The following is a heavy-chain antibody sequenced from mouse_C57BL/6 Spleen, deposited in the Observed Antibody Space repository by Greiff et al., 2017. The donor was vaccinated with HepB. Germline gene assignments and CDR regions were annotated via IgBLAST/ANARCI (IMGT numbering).Heavy chain of an antibody. CDR3: ARSYGNYGGAMDY. Sequence: QVQLQQSGAELVRPGTSVKMSCKTSGYTFTNYWIGWAKQRPGHGLEWIGDIYPGGGYTNYNEKFKGKATLTADKSSSTAYMQFSSLTSEDSAIYYCARSYGNYGGAMDYWGQGTSVTVSS. CDR1: GYTFTNYW. J-gene: IGHJ4*01. V-gene: IGHV1-63*01. D-gene: IGHD2-1*01. CDR2: IYPGGGYT.